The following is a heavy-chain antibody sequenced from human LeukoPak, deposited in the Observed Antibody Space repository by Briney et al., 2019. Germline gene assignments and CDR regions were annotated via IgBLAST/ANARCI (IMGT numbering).Heavy chain of an antibody. CDR2: IKQDGSEK. CDR3: ARDRRVATIGGLFDY. V-gene: IGHV3-7*01. Sequence: QPGGSQRLSCAASGFTFSSYWMSWVRQAPGKGLEWVANIKQDGSEKYYVDSVKGRFTISRDNAKNSLYLQMNSLRAEDTAVYYCARDRRVATIGGLFDYWGQGTLVTVSS. CDR1: GFTFSSYW. D-gene: IGHD5-12*01. J-gene: IGHJ4*02.